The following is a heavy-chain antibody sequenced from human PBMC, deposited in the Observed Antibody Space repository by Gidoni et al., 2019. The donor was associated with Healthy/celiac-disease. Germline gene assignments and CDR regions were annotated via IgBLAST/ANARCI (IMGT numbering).Heavy chain of an antibody. D-gene: IGHD3-10*01. V-gene: IGHV3-48*03. Sequence: EVQLVESGGGLVQPGGSLRLSCAASGFTFSSYEMNWVRQAPGKGLEWVSYISSGGSTIYYADSVKGRFTISRDNAKNSLYLQMNSLRAEDTAVYYCARGAGTPSTTQFDYWGQGTLVTVSS. CDR1: GFTFSSYE. CDR3: ARGAGTPSTTQFDY. J-gene: IGHJ4*02. CDR2: ISSGGSTI.